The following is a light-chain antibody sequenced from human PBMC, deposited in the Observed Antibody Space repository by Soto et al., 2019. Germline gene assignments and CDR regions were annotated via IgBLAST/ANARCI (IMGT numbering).Light chain of an antibody. CDR2: AAS. Sequence: DIQMTQSPSSLYASVGDRVTMTCRASQSVSVSLNWYQQKPGQAPKVVIYAASSLQSGVPSRFSGSGSGTDFTLTISSLQPEDFATYYCQQSYSTPRTFGQGTKV. CDR3: QQSYSTPRT. CDR1: QSVSVS. V-gene: IGKV1-39*01. J-gene: IGKJ1*01.